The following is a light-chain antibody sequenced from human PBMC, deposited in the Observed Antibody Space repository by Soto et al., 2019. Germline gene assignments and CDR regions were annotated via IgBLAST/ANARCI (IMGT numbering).Light chain of an antibody. Sequence: NFMLTQPHSVSESPGKTVTISCTRSSGSIASNYVQWYQQRPGSSPTTVIYEDNQRPSGVPDRFSGSIDSSSNSASLTISXXXXXXXXDYYCQSYDSSNQVFGGGTKVTV. CDR1: SGSIASNY. V-gene: IGLV6-57*01. J-gene: IGLJ3*02. CDR3: QSYDSSNQV. CDR2: EDN.